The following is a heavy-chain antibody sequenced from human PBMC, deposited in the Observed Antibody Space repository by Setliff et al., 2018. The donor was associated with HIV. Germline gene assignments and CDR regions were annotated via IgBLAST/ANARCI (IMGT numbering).Heavy chain of an antibody. J-gene: IGHJ3*01. D-gene: IGHD3-16*02. V-gene: IGHV4-34*01. CDR3: ARALFDYVWGTYRRRPVGFDL. CDR1: DGDLSGDS. CDR2: ISHSGNT. Sequence: PSETLSLTCDVADGDLSGDSWSWIRQPPGKGLQWIGEISHSGNTTYNPSLSSRVTISLDTSRNQLSLKLNSVTAADTAVYYCARALFDYVWGTYRRRPVGFDLWGQGTVVTVSS.